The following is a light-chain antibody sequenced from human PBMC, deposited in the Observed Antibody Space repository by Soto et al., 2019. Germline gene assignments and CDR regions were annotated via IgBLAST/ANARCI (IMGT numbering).Light chain of an antibody. CDR2: EVT. J-gene: IGLJ2*01. CDR1: SNDVGIYNY. CDR3: SSYTTNITPVV. V-gene: IGLV2-14*01. Sequence: QSALTQPASVSGSPGQSITISCTGSSNDVGIYNYVSWYQQHPGKAPKLLISEVTNRPSGVSNRFSGSKSGNTASLTISGLQAEDEADYYCSSYTTNITPVVFGGGTKLTVL.